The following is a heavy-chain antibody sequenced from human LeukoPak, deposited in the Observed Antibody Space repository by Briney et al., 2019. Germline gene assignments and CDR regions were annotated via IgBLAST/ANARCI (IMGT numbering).Heavy chain of an antibody. J-gene: IGHJ4*02. CDR1: GGSFSGYY. Sequence: PSETLSLTCAVYGGSFSGYYWSWIRQPPGKGLEWIGEINHSGSTYYNPSLKSRVTISVDTSKNQFSLKLSSVTAADTAVYYCARHALRYYFDYWGQGTLVTVSS. V-gene: IGHV4-34*01. CDR2: INHSGST. CDR3: ARHALRYYFDY.